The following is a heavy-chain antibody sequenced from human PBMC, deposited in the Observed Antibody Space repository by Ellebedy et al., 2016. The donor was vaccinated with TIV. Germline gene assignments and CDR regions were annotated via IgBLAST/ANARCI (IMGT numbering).Heavy chain of an antibody. D-gene: IGHD3-10*01. V-gene: IGHV3-48*02. CDR1: GFTFSSYS. CDR2: ISSSSSTI. CDR3: ARARGMVRGVPYYFDY. Sequence: PGGSLRLSCAASGFTFSSYSMNWVRQAPGKGLEWVSYISSSSSTIYYADSVKGRFTISRDNAKNSLYLQMNSLRDEDTAVYYCARARGMVRGVPYYFDYWGQGTLVTVSS. J-gene: IGHJ4*02.